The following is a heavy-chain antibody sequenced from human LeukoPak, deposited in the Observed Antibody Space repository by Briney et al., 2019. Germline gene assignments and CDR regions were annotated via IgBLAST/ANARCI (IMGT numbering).Heavy chain of an antibody. J-gene: IGHJ4*02. Sequence: GGSLRLSCGASGFTFSTSWMSWVRQAPGKGLEWVATIKKDGSEKYYVDSVKGRFTISRDNAKKSLYLQMDSLRAEDTAVYYCVRDGDIVGSTPLYYFDYWGQGTLVTVSS. CDR3: VRDGDIVGSTPLYYFDY. CDR2: IKKDGSEK. D-gene: IGHD5-12*01. V-gene: IGHV3-7*01. CDR1: GFTFSTSW.